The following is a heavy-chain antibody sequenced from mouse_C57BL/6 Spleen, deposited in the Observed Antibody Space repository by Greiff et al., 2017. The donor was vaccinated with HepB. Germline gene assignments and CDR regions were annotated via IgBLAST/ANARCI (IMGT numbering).Heavy chain of an antibody. D-gene: IGHD2-4*01. CDR1: GFTFSDYG. Sequence: EVKVVESGGGLVKPGGSLKLSCAASGFTFSDYGMHWVRQAPEKGLEWVAYISSGSSTIYYADTVKGRFTISRDNAKNTLFLQMTSLRSEDTAMYYCARPYYYDYGGYFDYWGQGTTLTVSS. J-gene: IGHJ2*01. CDR3: ARPYYYDYGGYFDY. CDR2: ISSGSSTI. V-gene: IGHV5-17*01.